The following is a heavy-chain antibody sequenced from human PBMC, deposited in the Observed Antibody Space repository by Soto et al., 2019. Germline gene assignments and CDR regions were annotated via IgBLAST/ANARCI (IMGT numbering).Heavy chain of an antibody. Sequence: EVQLLESGGGLVQPGGSLRLSCTASGFTFSSYTMNWVRQAPGKGLEWVPVISGSGGSTYYADSVKGRFTISRDNSKNTLYLQMNSLRAEDTAVYYCASRTSGWYFDYWGQGTLVTVSS. CDR3: ASRTSGWYFDY. CDR2: ISGSGGST. V-gene: IGHV3-23*01. CDR1: GFTFSSYT. D-gene: IGHD6-19*01. J-gene: IGHJ4*02.